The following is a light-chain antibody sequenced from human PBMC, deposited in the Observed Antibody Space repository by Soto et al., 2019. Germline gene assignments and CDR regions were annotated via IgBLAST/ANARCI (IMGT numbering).Light chain of an antibody. CDR2: CAS. J-gene: IGKJ5*01. CDR1: QSVGISY. V-gene: IGKV3D-15*01. CDR3: HQYNHWPFT. Sequence: VLTQSPAILSFPPWERAAISXTASQSVGISYLDWYQHKCGHAPRLLIYCASTRAHGRPARFSGSGSVTEFTRTISSLQSEDFAAYYGHQYNHWPFTFGQGTRLEIK.